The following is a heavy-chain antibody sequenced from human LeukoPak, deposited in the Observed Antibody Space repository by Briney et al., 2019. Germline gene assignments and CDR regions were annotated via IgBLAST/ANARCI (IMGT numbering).Heavy chain of an antibody. CDR3: ARDLRY. J-gene: IGHJ4*02. V-gene: IGHV3-69-1*01. CDR1: GFTVSSNY. Sequence: GGSLRLSCAASGFTVSSNYMSWVRQAPGKGLEWLSYISSGGITDYADSVKGRFTIARDNAKNSLYLQMNSLRAEDTAVYYCARDLRYWGQGTLVTVSS. CDR2: ISSGGIT.